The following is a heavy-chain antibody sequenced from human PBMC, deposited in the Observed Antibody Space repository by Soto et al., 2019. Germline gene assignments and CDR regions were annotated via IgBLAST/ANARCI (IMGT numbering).Heavy chain of an antibody. V-gene: IGHV1-2*04. Sequence: ASVKVSCKTSGYTFTIYRITWARQAPGQGLEWMGWINPNSGGTNYAQKFQGWVTMTRDTSISTAYMELSRLRSDDTAVYYCARDAGDYGASGVDYWGQGTLVTVSS. CDR2: INPNSGGT. CDR3: ARDAGDYGASGVDY. CDR1: GYTFTIYR. J-gene: IGHJ4*02. D-gene: IGHD4-17*01.